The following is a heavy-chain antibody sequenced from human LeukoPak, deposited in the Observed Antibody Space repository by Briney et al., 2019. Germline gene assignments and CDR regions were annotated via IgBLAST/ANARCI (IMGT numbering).Heavy chain of an antibody. CDR1: GYTFTGYY. V-gene: IGHV1-46*01. D-gene: IGHD3-22*01. CDR3: ARDHYYDSSGYPDYYFDY. CDR2: INPSGGST. J-gene: IGHJ4*02. Sequence: ASVKVSCKASGYTFTGYYMHWERQAPGQGLEWMGIINPSGGSTSYAQKFQGRVTMTRDTSTSTVYMELSSLRSEDTAVYYCARDHYYDSSGYPDYYFDYWGQGTLVTVSS.